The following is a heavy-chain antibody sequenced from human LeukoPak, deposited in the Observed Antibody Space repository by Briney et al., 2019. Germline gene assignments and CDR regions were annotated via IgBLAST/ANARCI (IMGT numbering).Heavy chain of an antibody. CDR1: GYSINSGYY. V-gene: IGHV4-38-2*02. Sequence: KPSETLSLTCTVSGYSINSGYYWGWIRPPPGKGLEWIAIIYHSGSTYYNPSLKSRVTISVDTSKNQFSLNLSSVTAADTAVYYCARGGDRSFDYWGQGTLVTVSS. CDR2: IYHSGST. CDR3: ARGGDRSFDY. J-gene: IGHJ4*02. D-gene: IGHD3-10*01.